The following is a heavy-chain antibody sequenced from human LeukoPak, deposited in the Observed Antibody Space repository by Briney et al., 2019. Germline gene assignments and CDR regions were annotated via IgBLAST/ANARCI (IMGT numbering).Heavy chain of an antibody. Sequence: SETLSLTCAVYGGSFSGYYWSWIRQPPGKGREWIGEINHSGSTNYNPSLKSRVTISVDTSKNQFSLKLSSVTAADTAVYYCARSPVGYCSGGSCYRDYLGQGTLVTVSS. D-gene: IGHD2-15*01. J-gene: IGHJ4*02. CDR2: INHSGST. V-gene: IGHV4-34*01. CDR1: GGSFSGYY. CDR3: ARSPVGYCSGGSCYRDY.